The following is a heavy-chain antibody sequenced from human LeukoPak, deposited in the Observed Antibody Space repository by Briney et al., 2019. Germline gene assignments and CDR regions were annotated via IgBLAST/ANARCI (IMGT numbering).Heavy chain of an antibody. J-gene: IGHJ3*02. CDR3: TTDRGYYDFWSGYPLGI. CDR1: GFTFSSYA. D-gene: IGHD3-3*01. CDR2: IKSKTDGGTT. V-gene: IGHV3-15*01. Sequence: GGSLRLSCAASGFTFSSYAMSWVRQAPGKGLEWVGRIKSKTDGGTTDYAAPVKGRFTISRDDSKNTLYLQMNSLKTEDTAVYYCTTDRGYYDFWSGYPLGIWGQGTMVTVSS.